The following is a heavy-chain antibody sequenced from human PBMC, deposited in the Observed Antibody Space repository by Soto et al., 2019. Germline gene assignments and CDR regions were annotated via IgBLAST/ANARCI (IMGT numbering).Heavy chain of an antibody. CDR3: ARQFTIFSPVPLDY. D-gene: IGHD3-9*01. CDR2: IYYSGST. V-gene: IGHV4-39*01. CDR1: GGSISSSSYY. Sequence: TSETLSLTCTVSGGSISSSSYYWGWIRQPPGKGLEWIGSIYYSGSTYYNPSLKSRVTISVDTSKNQLSLKLSSVTAADTAVYYCARQFTIFSPVPLDYWGQGTLVTVSS. J-gene: IGHJ4*02.